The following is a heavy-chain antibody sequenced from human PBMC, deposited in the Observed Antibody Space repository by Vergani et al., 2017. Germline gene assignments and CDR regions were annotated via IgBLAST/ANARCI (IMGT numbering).Heavy chain of an antibody. CDR2: IYYSGST. Sequence: QLQLQESGPGLVKPSETLSLTCTVSGGSISSSSYYWGWIRQPPGKGLEWIGSIYYSGSTNYNPSLKSRVTISVDTSKNQFSLKLSSVTAADTAVYYCAREGGDYYGSGSYSYWGQGTLVTVSS. CDR3: AREGGDYYGSGSYSY. J-gene: IGHJ4*02. D-gene: IGHD3-10*01. V-gene: IGHV4-39*07. CDR1: GGSISSSSYY.